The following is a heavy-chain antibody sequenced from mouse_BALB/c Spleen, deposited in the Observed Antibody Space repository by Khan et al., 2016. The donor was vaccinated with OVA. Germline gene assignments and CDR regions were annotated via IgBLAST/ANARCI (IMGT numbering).Heavy chain of an antibody. CDR1: GYTFTTYT. D-gene: IGHD6-1*01. V-gene: IGHV1-4*01. CDR3: ASVGAHDSADEWFDY. CDR2: ISPSSGYT. Sequence: QVQLTQSGTELARPGASVKMSCKASGYTFTTYTMHWVKQRPGQGLEWIGYISPSSGYTNYNQKFKDKATLTADKSSITAYMQLSSLTSEDSAVYFWASVGAHDSADEWFDYWSHGTLGTVP. J-gene: IGHJ3*01.